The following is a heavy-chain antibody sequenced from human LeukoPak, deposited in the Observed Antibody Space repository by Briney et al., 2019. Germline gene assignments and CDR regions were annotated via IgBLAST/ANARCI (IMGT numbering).Heavy chain of an antibody. D-gene: IGHD4-17*01. CDR1: GYTFTSYY. V-gene: IGHV1-46*01. CDR2: INPSGGST. J-gene: IGHJ4*02. CDR3: ARETSTGCFDY. Sequence: ASVKVSCKASGYTFTSYYMHWVRQAPGQGLEWMGIINPSGGSTNYAQEFQGRVTMTRDTSTSTVYMELSSLRSEDTAVYYCARETSTGCFDYWGQGTLVTVSS.